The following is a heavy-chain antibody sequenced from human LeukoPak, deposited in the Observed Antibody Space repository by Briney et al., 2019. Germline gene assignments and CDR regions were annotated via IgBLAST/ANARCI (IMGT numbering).Heavy chain of an antibody. J-gene: IGHJ6*03. CDR2: ISGSSSYI. Sequence: GGSLRLSCAASGFTFSGYDMNWVRQAPGKGLEWVSSISGSSSYIYYADSMKGRFTISRDNAKNSLYLQMNSLRAEDTAVYYCARAAGFWSGYGYYYYMDVWGKGTTVTISS. D-gene: IGHD3-3*01. CDR1: GFTFSGYD. V-gene: IGHV3-21*01. CDR3: ARAAGFWSGYGYYYYMDV.